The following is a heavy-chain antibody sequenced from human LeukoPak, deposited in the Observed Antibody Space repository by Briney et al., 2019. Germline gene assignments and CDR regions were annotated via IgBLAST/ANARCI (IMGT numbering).Heavy chain of an antibody. V-gene: IGHV4-39*01. CDR3: ARHRIGGYYDSSGYYFDY. CDR1: GGSISSSSYY. J-gene: IGHJ4*02. D-gene: IGHD3-22*01. Sequence: PSETLSLTCTVSGGSISSSSYYWGWIRQPPGKGLEWIGSIYYSGSTYYNPSLKSRVTISVDTSKNQFSLKLSSVTAADTAVYYCARHRIGGYYDSSGYYFDYWGQGTLVTVSS. CDR2: IYYSGST.